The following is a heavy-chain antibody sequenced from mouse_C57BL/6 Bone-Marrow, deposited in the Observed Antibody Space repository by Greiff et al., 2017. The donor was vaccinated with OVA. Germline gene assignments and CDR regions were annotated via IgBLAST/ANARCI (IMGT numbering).Heavy chain of an antibody. Sequence: EVKLMESGGGLVQPGGSLSLSCAASGFTFTDYYMSWVRQPPGKALEWLGFIRNKANGYTTEYSASVKGRFTISRDNSQSILYLQMNALRAEDSATYYGARWHYYGSSPYWYFDVWGTGTTVTVSS. CDR2: IRNKANGYTT. D-gene: IGHD1-1*01. V-gene: IGHV7-3*01. CDR3: ARWHYYGSSPYWYFDV. J-gene: IGHJ1*03. CDR1: GFTFTDYY.